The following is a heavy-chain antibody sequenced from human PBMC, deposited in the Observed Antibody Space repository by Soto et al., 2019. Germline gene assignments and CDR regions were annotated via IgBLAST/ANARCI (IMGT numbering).Heavy chain of an antibody. D-gene: IGHD5-12*01. CDR1: GFTFSSYW. CDR2: INSDGSST. Sequence: EVQLVESGGGLVQPGGSLRLSCAASGFTFSSYWMHWVRQAPGKGLVWVSRINSDGSSTSYADSVKGRFTISRDNAKNKLYLQMNSLRAEDTAVYYCARGRDGYNWGACDYWGQGTLVTVSS. J-gene: IGHJ4*02. CDR3: ARGRDGYNWGACDY. V-gene: IGHV3-74*01.